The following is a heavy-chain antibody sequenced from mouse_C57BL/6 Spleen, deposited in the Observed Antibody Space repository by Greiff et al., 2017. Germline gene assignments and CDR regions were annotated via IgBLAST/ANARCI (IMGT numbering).Heavy chain of an antibody. Sequence: QVQLQQPGTELVKPGASVKLSCTASGYTFTSYWMHWVKQRPGQGLEWIGNINPSNGGTNYNEKFKSKATLTVDKSSIAAYMQISSLTSEDSAVYYCARNGNYAMDYWGQGTSVTVSS. V-gene: IGHV1-53*01. J-gene: IGHJ4*01. CDR1: GYTFTSYW. CDR2: INPSNGGT. CDR3: ARNGNYAMDY.